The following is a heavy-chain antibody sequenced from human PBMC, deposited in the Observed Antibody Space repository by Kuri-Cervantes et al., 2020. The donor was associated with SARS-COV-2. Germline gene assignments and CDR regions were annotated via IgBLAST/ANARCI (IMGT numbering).Heavy chain of an antibody. D-gene: IGHD6-13*01. Sequence: ASVKVSCKASGYTFTSYYMHWVRQAPGQGLEWMGIINPSGGSTSYAQKFQGRVTMTRDTSTSTVYMELSSLRSEDTAVYYCARGVSHIAAAGLYHFDYWGQGTLVTVSS. CDR1: GYTFTSYY. CDR2: INPSGGST. CDR3: ARGVSHIAAAGLYHFDY. V-gene: IGHV1-46*01. J-gene: IGHJ4*02.